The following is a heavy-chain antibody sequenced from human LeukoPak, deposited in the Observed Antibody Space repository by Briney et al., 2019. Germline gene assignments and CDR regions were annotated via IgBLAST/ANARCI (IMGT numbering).Heavy chain of an antibody. CDR1: GDSVSSNSVT. J-gene: IGHJ4*02. Sequence: SQTLSLTCAISGDSVSSNSVTWNWIRQSPSRGLEWLGRTYYRSKWYNDYAVSVKTRMTINPDTSKNQFSLQLNSVTPEDTAVYYCAGGNYYFDYWGQGTLVTVSS. D-gene: IGHD1-7*01. CDR2: TYYRSKWYN. CDR3: AGGNYYFDY. V-gene: IGHV6-1*01.